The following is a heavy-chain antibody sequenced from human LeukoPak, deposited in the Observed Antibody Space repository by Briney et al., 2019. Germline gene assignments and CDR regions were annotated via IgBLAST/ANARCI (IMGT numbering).Heavy chain of an antibody. J-gene: IGHJ2*01. V-gene: IGHV3-53*01. CDR1: GFTVSSNY. CDR2: IYSGGST. Sequence: GGSLRLSCAASGFTVSSNYMSWVRQAPGKGLEWVSVIYSGGSTYYADSVKGRFTISRDNSKNTLYLQMNSLRAEDTAVYYCAKVWAVPEWYFDLWGRGTLVTVSS. CDR3: AKVWAVPEWYFDL. D-gene: IGHD3-16*01.